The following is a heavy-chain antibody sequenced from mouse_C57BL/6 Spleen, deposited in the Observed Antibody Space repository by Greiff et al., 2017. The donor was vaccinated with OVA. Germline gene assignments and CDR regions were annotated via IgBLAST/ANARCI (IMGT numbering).Heavy chain of an antibody. V-gene: IGHV1-42*01. J-gene: IGHJ3*01. CDR3: AREGQLRTFAY. D-gene: IGHD3-2*02. Sequence: EVQLVESGPELVKPGASVKISCKASGYSFTGYYMNWVKQSPEKSLEWIGEINPSTGGTTYNQKFKAKATLTVDKSSSTAYMQLKSLTSEDSAVYYCAREGQLRTFAYWGQGTLVTVSA. CDR2: INPSTGGT. CDR1: GYSFTGYY.